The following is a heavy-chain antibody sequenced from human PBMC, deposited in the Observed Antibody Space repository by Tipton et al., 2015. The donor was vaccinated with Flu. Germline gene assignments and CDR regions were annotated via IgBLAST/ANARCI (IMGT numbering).Heavy chain of an antibody. CDR3: ARVRAVVVPAAVGGGYFDY. J-gene: IGHJ4*02. Sequence: TLSLTCTVSGGSISSYYWSWIRQPPGKGLEWIGYIYYSGSTNYNPSLKSRVTISVDTSKNQFSLKLSSVTAAGTAVYYCARVRAVVVPAAVGGGYFDYWGQGTLVTVSS. D-gene: IGHD2-2*01. CDR1: GGSISSYY. V-gene: IGHV4-59*01. CDR2: IYYSGST.